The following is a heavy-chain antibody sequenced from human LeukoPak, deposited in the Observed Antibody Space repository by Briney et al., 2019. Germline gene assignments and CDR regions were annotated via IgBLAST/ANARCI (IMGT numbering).Heavy chain of an antibody. CDR2: INPNSGGT. CDR1: GYTFTGYY. D-gene: IGHD2-21*02. CDR3: ARGGPTPRSVVVAAREYLQL. V-gene: IGHV1-2*02. J-gene: IGHJ1*01. Sequence: GASVKVSCKASGYTFTGYYMHWVRQAPGQGLEWMGWINPNSGGTNYAQKFQARVTMTRDTSISAAYMELTRLRSDDTAMYYCARGGPTPRSVVVAAREYLQLWGQGSLVTVSS.